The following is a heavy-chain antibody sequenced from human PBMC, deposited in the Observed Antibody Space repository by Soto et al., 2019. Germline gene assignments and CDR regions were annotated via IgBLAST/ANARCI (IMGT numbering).Heavy chain of an antibody. V-gene: IGHV4-34*01. CDR1: GGSFSGYY. Sequence: SETLSLTCAVHGGSFSGYYWSWIRQPPGKGLEWIGEINHSGNTNYNPSLKSRVTISVDTSKNQFSLKLSSVTAADTAVYYCARAYYYGSGSYTHWGQGTPVTVSS. CDR3: ARAYYYGSGSYTH. CDR2: INHSGNT. J-gene: IGHJ4*02. D-gene: IGHD3-10*01.